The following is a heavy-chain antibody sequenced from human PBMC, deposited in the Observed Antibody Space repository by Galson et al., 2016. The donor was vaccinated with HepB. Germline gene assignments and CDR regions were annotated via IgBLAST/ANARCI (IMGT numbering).Heavy chain of an antibody. Sequence: SLRLSCAASGFTFSGSTINWVRQASGKGLEWVGRIRNKPNNYATTYVASVKGRFTISRDDSKNTAYLQMNSLKTEDTAVYYCTRRSSGNDYSFFDNWGQGTMVTVSS. V-gene: IGHV3-73*01. CDR2: IRNKPNNYAT. D-gene: IGHD3-16*01. CDR3: TRRSSGNDYSFFDN. CDR1: GFTFSGST. J-gene: IGHJ4*02.